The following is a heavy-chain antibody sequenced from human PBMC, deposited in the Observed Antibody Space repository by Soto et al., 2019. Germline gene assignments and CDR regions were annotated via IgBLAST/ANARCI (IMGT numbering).Heavy chain of an antibody. CDR2: INHSGST. V-gene: IGHV4-34*01. CDR1: GGSFSGYY. J-gene: IGHJ6*03. D-gene: IGHD3-10*01. CDR3: ARSRNEYYYGSGTILPVYYYYYMDV. Sequence: PSETLSLTCAVYGGSFSGYYWSWIRRPPGKGLEWIGEINHSGSTNYNPSLKSRVTISVDTSKNQFSPKLSSVTAADTAVYYCARSRNEYYYGSGTILPVYYYYYMDVWGKGTTVTVSS.